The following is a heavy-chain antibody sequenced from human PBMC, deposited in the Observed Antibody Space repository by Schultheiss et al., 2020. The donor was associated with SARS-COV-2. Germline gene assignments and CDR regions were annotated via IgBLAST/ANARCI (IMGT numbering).Heavy chain of an antibody. V-gene: IGHV3-30-3*01. CDR1: GFTFSSYA. CDR2: ISYDGSNK. CDR3: AKDLYYYDSSGYYAFTPADY. J-gene: IGHJ4*02. D-gene: IGHD3-22*01. Sequence: GESLKISCAASGFTFSSYAMSWVRQAPGKGLEWVAVISYDGSNKYYADSVKGRFTISRDNSKNTLYLQMNSLRAEDTAVYYCAKDLYYYDSSGYYAFTPADYWGQGTLVTVSS.